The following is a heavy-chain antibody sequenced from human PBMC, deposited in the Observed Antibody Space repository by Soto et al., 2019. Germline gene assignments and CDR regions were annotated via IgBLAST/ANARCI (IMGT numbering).Heavy chain of an antibody. Sequence: SETLSLTCTVSGGSISSYYWSWIRQPPGKGLEWIGYIYYSGSTNYNPSLKSRVTISVDTSKDQFSLKLSSVTAADTAVYYCARTTLRGYSYGYLFGRDGDAFDIWGQGTMVTVSS. CDR3: ARTTLRGYSYGYLFGRDGDAFDI. J-gene: IGHJ3*02. V-gene: IGHV4-59*01. D-gene: IGHD5-18*01. CDR1: GGSISSYY. CDR2: IYYSGST.